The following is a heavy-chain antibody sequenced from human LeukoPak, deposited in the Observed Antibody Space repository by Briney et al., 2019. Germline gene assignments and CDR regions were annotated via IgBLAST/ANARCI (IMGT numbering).Heavy chain of an antibody. J-gene: IGHJ4*02. CDR1: GGTFISYA. CDR3: ARVRGELIPFYYFDY. D-gene: IGHD3-10*01. V-gene: IGHV1-69*04. Sequence: SVKVSCKASGGTFISYAISWVRQAPGQGLEWMGRIIPILGIANYAQKFQGRVTITADKSTSTAYMELSSLRSEDTAVYYCARVRGELIPFYYFDYWGQGTLVTVSS. CDR2: IIPILGIA.